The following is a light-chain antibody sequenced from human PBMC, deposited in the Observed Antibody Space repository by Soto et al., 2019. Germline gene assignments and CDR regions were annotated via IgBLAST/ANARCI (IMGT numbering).Light chain of an antibody. CDR1: QSISSW. Sequence: DIQMTQSPSTLSASVGDRVTITCRASQSISSWLAWYQQKPGKTPRLLIYDASTLESEVPSRFSGSGSGTEFTLTISSPQPGYFSTYYCQQYNSYSRGAFGLRTKVDI. J-gene: IGKJ3*01. CDR2: DAS. V-gene: IGKV1-5*01. CDR3: QQYNSYSRGA.